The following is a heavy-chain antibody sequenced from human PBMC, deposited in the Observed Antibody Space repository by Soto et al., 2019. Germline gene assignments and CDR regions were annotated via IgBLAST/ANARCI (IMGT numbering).Heavy chain of an antibody. CDR2: IYYSGSA. J-gene: IGHJ4*02. CDR1: GGSISPYY. V-gene: IGHV4-59*01. Sequence: SETLSLTCTVSGGSISPYYWSWIRQPPGKGLEWIGNIYYSGSANYDPSLRSRVTISLNTSKNQFSLNLNSVTAADTAIYYCARWTYCGGDCYWLDFWGQGTLVTVSS. CDR3: ARWTYCGGDCYWLDF. D-gene: IGHD2-21*02.